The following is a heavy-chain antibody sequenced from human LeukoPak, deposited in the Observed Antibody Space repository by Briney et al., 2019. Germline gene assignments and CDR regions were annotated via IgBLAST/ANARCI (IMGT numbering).Heavy chain of an antibody. Sequence: SETLSLTCTVSGGSISSSSYYWGWIRQPPGKGLEWIGSIYYSGSTYYNPSLKSRVTISVDTSKNQFSLKLSSVTAADTAVYYCARGTYGDYSIDYWGQGTLVTVSS. CDR2: IYYSGST. V-gene: IGHV4-39*07. J-gene: IGHJ4*02. CDR3: ARGTYGDYSIDY. D-gene: IGHD4-17*01. CDR1: GGSISSSSYY.